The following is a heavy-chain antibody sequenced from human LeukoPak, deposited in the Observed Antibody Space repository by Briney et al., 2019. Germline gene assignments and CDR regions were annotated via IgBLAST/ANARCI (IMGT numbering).Heavy chain of an antibody. CDR2: IQGDGNII. CDR1: GFTFSGYW. J-gene: IGHJ4*02. Sequence: PGGSLRFSCAASGFTFSGYWMLWLRQAPGKGLVWVARIQGDGNIIQYADSVKGRFTISRDNAKDTLDLQMNSLRGEDTAMYYCARDFYGSGDYWGQGTLVTVSS. V-gene: IGHV3-74*03. D-gene: IGHD3-10*01. CDR3: ARDFYGSGDY.